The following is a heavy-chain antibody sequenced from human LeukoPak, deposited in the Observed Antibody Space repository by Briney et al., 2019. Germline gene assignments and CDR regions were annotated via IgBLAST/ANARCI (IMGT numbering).Heavy chain of an antibody. CDR1: GGSLRSYY. CDR2: INHSGST. CDR3: AGRRGIAVAGTIP. V-gene: IGHV4-34*01. J-gene: IGHJ5*02. D-gene: IGHD6-19*01. Sequence: SSETLSLTCTVSGGSLRSYYWSWIRQPPGKGLEWIGEINHSGSTNYNPSLKSRVTISVDTSKNQFSLKLSSVTAADTAVYYCAGRRGIAVAGTIPWGQGTLVTVSS.